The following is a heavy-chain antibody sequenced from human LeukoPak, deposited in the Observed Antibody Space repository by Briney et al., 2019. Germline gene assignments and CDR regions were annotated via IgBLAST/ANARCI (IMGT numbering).Heavy chain of an antibody. CDR3: ASRKLGNDY. D-gene: IGHD7-27*01. J-gene: IGHJ4*02. CDR2: IYHTGST. V-gene: IGHV4-59*02. Sequence: SETLSLTCTISGGSVSDYYWSWIRQSPGKGLEWIGYIYHTGSTSYSPSLKSRVTISADTSQNQFSLKLSPVTAADTAVYYCASRKLGNDYWGQGTLVTVSS. CDR1: GGSVSDYY.